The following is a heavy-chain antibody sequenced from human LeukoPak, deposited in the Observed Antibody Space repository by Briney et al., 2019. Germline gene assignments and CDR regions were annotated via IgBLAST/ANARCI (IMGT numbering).Heavy chain of an antibody. CDR3: ARASNYCGGDCYSVDY. J-gene: IGHJ4*02. Sequence: PGGSLRLSCAASGFTFSDYYMSWIRQAPGKGLEWVSYISSSGSTIYYADSVKGRFTISRDNAKSSLYLQMNSLGAEDTAVYYCARASNYCGGDCYSVDYWGQGTLVTVSS. CDR1: GFTFSDYY. CDR2: ISSSGSTI. D-gene: IGHD2-21*02. V-gene: IGHV3-11*01.